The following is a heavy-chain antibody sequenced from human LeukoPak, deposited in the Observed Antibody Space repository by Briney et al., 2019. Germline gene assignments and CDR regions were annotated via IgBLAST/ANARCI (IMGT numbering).Heavy chain of an antibody. CDR1: GFTFSSYA. J-gene: IGHJ3*02. V-gene: IGHV3-48*04. Sequence: PGGSLRLSCAASGFTFSSYAMSWVRRAPGKGLEWVSYISSSSSTIYYADSVKGRFTISRDNAKNSLYLQMNSLRAEDTAVYYCARPGHIVVVTAINDAFDIWGQGTMVTVSS. D-gene: IGHD2-21*02. CDR2: ISSSSSTI. CDR3: ARPGHIVVVTAINDAFDI.